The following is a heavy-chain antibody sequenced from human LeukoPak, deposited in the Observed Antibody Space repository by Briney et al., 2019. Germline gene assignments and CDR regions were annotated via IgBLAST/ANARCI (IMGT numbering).Heavy chain of an antibody. D-gene: IGHD6-13*01. J-gene: IGHJ6*02. Sequence: KPSETLSLTSAVYGVSFSGYYWSWIRPPPGKGLEWIVEINHSGTTNYNPSLKSRDTISVGTSKNQFSLKLSSVTAADTAVYYCARGRHSSSWYTQRYYYYGMDVWGQGTTVTVSS. V-gene: IGHV4-34*01. CDR2: INHSGTT. CDR1: GVSFSGYY. CDR3: ARGRHSSSWYTQRYYYYGMDV.